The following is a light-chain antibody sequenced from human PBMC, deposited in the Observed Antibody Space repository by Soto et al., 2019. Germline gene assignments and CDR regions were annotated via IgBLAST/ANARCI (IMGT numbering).Light chain of an antibody. CDR3: QPYSASPPT. Sequence: TQTPGTVSRSEGDRTTLSGRASQRVSARYLAWYHQKPGQAPRLLIFGASDRATGIPDRFSGRGSGTVSALTIDSLEPQDFAIYYCQPYSASPPTFGQGTKVDIK. J-gene: IGKJ1*01. CDR1: QRVSARY. CDR2: GAS. V-gene: IGKV3-20*01.